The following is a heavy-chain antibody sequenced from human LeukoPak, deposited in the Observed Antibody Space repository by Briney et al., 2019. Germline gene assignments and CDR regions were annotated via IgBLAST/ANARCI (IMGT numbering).Heavy chain of an antibody. V-gene: IGHV1-46*01. J-gene: IGHJ3*02. Sequence: ASVKVSCKASGYTFTSYYMHWVRQAPGQGLEWMGIINPSGGSTSYAQKFQGRVTMTRDTSTSTVYMELSSLRSEDTAVYYCARAEYCSGGSCYPGAFDIWGQGTMVTVSS. CDR2: INPSGGST. D-gene: IGHD2-15*01. CDR3: ARAEYCSGGSCYPGAFDI. CDR1: GYTFTSYY.